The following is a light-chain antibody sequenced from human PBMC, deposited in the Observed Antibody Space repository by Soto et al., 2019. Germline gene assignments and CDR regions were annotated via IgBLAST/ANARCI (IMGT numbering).Light chain of an antibody. CDR3: QQARTLPVT. V-gene: IGKV1-12*01. CDR2: KIS. CDR1: QGVGSW. Sequence: DIQMTQSPSFVSASVGDRVSITCRANQGVGSWLAWYQQKPGKAPSLLIYKISTLHSGVPSRFSGSGSGTEFTLTISRLQPEDVATYYCQQARTLPVTFGEGTKVEI. J-gene: IGKJ4*01.